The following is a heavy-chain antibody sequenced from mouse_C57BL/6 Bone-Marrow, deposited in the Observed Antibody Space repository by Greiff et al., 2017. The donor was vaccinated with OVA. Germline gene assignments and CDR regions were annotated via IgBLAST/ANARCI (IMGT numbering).Heavy chain of an antibody. CDR2: ISGGGGNT. D-gene: IGHD2-5*01. CDR3: ARLWSNHWYDDV. J-gene: IGHJ1*03. CDR1: GFTFSSYT. Sequence: EVQVVESGGGLVKPGGSLKLSCAASGFTFSSYTMSWVRQTPEKRLEWVATISGGGGNTSYPDSVKGRVTISRDNAKNPQYLQMSSLRSEDTAVYYCARLWSNHWYDDVWGTGTTVTVSS. V-gene: IGHV5-9*04.